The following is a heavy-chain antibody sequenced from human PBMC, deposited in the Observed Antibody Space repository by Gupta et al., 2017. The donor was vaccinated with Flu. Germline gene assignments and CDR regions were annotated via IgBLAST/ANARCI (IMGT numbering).Heavy chain of an antibody. J-gene: IGHJ4*02. V-gene: IGHV3-21*01. CDR3: ARGGTVDQRNDKFDY. CDR2: ISSSSNYI. Sequence: SYNMNWVRQAPGKGLEWVSSISSSSNYIYYADSVKGRFTISRDNADNSLFLQMHSLRAEDTAVYYCARGGTVDQRNDKFDYWGQGSLVTVYS. D-gene: IGHD2-8*02. CDR1: SYN.